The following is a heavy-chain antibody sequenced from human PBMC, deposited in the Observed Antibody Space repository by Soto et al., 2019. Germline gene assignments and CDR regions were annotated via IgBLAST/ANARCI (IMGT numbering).Heavy chain of an antibody. J-gene: IGHJ6*02. CDR2: INPNSGGT. D-gene: IGHD2-8*01. CDR1: GYTFTDYY. Sequence: ASVKVSCKASGYTFTDYYVHWVRQAPGQGLEWMGWINPNSGGTKTAQKFQGRVTVTRDTSISTAYMDLSRLRSDDTAVYYCARDVTRTQSCTNGVCYYHYYGMDVWGQGTMVTVSS. V-gene: IGHV1-2*02. CDR3: ARDVTRTQSCTNGVCYYHYYGMDV.